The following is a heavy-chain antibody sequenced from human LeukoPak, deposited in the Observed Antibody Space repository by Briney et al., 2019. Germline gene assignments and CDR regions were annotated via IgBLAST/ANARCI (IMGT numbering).Heavy chain of an antibody. D-gene: IGHD5-18*01. CDR3: ASGLRAVWIQLSGPDY. CDR1: GFAVSTNY. Sequence: GGSLRLPCAASGFAVSTNYMSWVRQAPGKGLEWVSVIYSGGTTYYADSVKGRFTISRDNSKNTLYLQMNSLRAEDTAVYYCASGLRAVWIQLSGPDYWGQGTLVTVSS. CDR2: IYSGGTT. J-gene: IGHJ4*02. V-gene: IGHV3-53*01.